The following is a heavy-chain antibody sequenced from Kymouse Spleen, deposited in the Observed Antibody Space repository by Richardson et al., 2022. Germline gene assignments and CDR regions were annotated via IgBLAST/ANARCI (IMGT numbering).Heavy chain of an antibody. V-gene: IGHV3-74*01. CDR3: ARGPYNWNYVDI. Sequence: EVQLVESGGGLVQPGGSLRLSCAASGFTFSSYWMHWVRQAPGKGLVWVSRINSDGSSTSYADSVKGRFTISRDNAKNTLYLQMNSLRAEDTAVYYCARGPYNWNYVDIWGQGTMVTVSS. D-gene: IGHD1-7*01. CDR1: GFTFSSYW. CDR2: INSDGSST. J-gene: IGHJ3*02.